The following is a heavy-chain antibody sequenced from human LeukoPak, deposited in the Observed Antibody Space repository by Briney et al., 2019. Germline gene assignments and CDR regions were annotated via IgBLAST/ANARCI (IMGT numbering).Heavy chain of an antibody. V-gene: IGHV3-74*03. CDR3: VNYGWGRPA. Sequence: GGSLRLSCAGSGFTFSSYWMHWVRQAPGKGLVWVSRIKSDGSDTTYADSVKGRFTISRDNAKNMLYLQMNSLRAEDTAVYYCVNYGWGRPAWGQGTLVTVSS. CDR2: IKSDGSDT. CDR1: GFTFSSYW. J-gene: IGHJ4*02. D-gene: IGHD3-10*01.